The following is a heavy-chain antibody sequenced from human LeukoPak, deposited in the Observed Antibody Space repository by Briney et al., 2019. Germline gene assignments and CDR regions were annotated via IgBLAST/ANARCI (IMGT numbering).Heavy chain of an antibody. J-gene: IGHJ6*02. Sequence: PGGSLRLSCAASGFTVSGNYMSWVRQAPGKGLDWVSIMYTSGSTYYADSVKGRFTTSRDNSKNTLYLQMNSLRAEDTAVYYCARGPNGDVWGQGTTVTVSS. CDR3: ARGPNGDV. CDR1: GFTVSGNY. D-gene: IGHD2-8*01. CDR2: MYTSGST. V-gene: IGHV3-53*01.